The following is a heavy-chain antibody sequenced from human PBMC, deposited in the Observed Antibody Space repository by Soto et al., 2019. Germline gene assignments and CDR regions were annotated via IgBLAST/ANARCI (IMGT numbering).Heavy chain of an antibody. D-gene: IGHD6-19*01. V-gene: IGHV1-18*01. J-gene: IGHJ4*02. CDR2: ISAYNGNT. CDR3: ARDREEEQWLAPFDY. Sequence: ASVKVSCKASGYTFTSYGISWVRQAPGQGLEWMGWISAYNGNTNYAQKLQGRVTMTTDTSTSTAYMELRSLRSDATAVYYCARDREEEQWLAPFDYWGQGTLVTVSS. CDR1: GYTFTSYG.